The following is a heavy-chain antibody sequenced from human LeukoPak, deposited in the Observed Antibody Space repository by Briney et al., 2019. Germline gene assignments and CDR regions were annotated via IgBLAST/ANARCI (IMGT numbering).Heavy chain of an antibody. CDR3: AKEEGSSSWFDP. V-gene: IGHV3-23*01. CDR1: GFTFSSYA. D-gene: IGHD6-13*01. Sequence: GGSLRLSCAASGFTFSSYAMSWFRQAPGKGLEWVSAISGSGGSTYYADSVKGRFTISRDNSKNTLYLQMNSLRAEGTAVYYCAKEEGSSSWFDPWGQGTLVTVSS. J-gene: IGHJ5*02. CDR2: ISGSGGST.